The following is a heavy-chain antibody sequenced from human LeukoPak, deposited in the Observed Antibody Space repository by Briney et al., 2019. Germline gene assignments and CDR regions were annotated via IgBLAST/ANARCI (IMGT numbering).Heavy chain of an antibody. V-gene: IGHV1-24*01. CDR3: ARELREEMAPEVETDAFDI. Sequence: GASVKVSCKVSGYTLTELSMHWVRQAPGKGLEWMGGFDPEDGETIYAQKFQGRVTMTEDTSTDTAYMELSSLRSEDTAVYYCARELREEMAPEVETDAFDIWCQGTMVTVSS. CDR2: FDPEDGET. J-gene: IGHJ3*02. CDR1: GYTLTELS. D-gene: IGHD5-24*01.